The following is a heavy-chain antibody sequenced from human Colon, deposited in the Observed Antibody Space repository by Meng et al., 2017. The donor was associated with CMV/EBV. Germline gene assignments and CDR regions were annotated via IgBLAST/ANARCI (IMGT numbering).Heavy chain of an antibody. V-gene: IGHV1-69*10. J-gene: IGHJ6*02. CDR2: IIPILGIA. Sequence: SVKVSCKASGGTFSSYAISWVRQAPGQGLEWMGGIIPILGIANYAQKFQGRVTITADKSTSTAYMELSSLRSEDTAVYYCARGYGTNLYHYGMDVWGQGTTVTVSS. CDR3: ARGYGTNLYHYGMDV. D-gene: IGHD4/OR15-4a*01. CDR1: GGTFSSYA.